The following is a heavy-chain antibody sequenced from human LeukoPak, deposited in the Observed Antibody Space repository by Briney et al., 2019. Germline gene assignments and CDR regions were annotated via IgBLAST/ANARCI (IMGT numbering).Heavy chain of an antibody. CDR1: GGSISSYY. CDR2: IYYSGST. Sequence: SETLFLTCTVSGGSISSYYWSWIRQPPGKGLEWIGYIYYSGSTNYNPSLKSRVTISVDTSKNQFSLKLSSVTAADTAVYYCARDPGGKIAARPDGAFDIWGQGTMVTVSS. CDR3: ARDPGGKIAARPDGAFDI. J-gene: IGHJ3*02. D-gene: IGHD6-6*01. V-gene: IGHV4-59*01.